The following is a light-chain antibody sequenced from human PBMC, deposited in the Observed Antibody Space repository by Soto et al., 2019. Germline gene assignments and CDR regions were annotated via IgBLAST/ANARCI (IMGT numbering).Light chain of an antibody. CDR1: QSVSSN. CDR2: GAS. Sequence: EIVMTQSPATLSVSPGERATLSCRASQSVSSNLAWYQQKPGQAPRLLIYGASTRATGIPARFSGSGSGTEFTLTISRLQSEYFAVYYCQQYNNWPPITFGQETRMEIK. CDR3: QQYNNWPPIT. J-gene: IGKJ5*01. V-gene: IGKV3-15*01.